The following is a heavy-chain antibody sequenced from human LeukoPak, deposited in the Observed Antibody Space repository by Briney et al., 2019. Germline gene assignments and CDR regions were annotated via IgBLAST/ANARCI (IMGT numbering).Heavy chain of an antibody. CDR1: GFTFSSYE. CDR2: ISSSGSTM. D-gene: IGHD3-22*01. Sequence: PGGSLRPSCAASGFTFSSYEMNWVRQAPGKGLEWVSYISSSGSTMYYADSVKGRFTISRDNAKNSLYLQMNSLRAEDTAVYYCARDNYDSSGYYFDWGQGTLVTVSS. J-gene: IGHJ4*02. CDR3: ARDNYDSSGYYFD. V-gene: IGHV3-48*03.